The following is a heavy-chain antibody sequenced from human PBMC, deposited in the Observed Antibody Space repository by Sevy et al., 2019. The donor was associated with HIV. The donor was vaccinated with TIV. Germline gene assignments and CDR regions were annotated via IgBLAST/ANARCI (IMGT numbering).Heavy chain of an antibody. CDR2: ITGYNGNT. Sequence: ASVKVSCKASGYTFSSYGISWVRQAPGQGLEWMGWITGYNGNTNYAQKFQGRVTMTTDTSTTAAHMELRSLRFDDTAVYYCARKSRVWGLFDFWGQGTLVTVSS. D-gene: IGHD7-27*01. CDR1: GYTFSSYG. J-gene: IGHJ4*02. CDR3: ARKSRVWGLFDF. V-gene: IGHV1-18*01.